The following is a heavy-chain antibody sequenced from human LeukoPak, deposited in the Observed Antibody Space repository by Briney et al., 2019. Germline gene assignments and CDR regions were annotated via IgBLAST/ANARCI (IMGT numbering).Heavy chain of an antibody. CDR1: GGSISSSSYY. CDR2: IYHSGST. Sequence: SETLSLTCTVSGGSISSSSYYWGWIRQPPGKGLEWIGEIYHSGSTNYNPSLKSRVTISVDKSKNQFSLKLSSVTAADTAVYYCARSGIAVAGPLFDIWGQGTMVTVSS. D-gene: IGHD6-19*01. CDR3: ARSGIAVAGPLFDI. V-gene: IGHV4-39*07. J-gene: IGHJ3*02.